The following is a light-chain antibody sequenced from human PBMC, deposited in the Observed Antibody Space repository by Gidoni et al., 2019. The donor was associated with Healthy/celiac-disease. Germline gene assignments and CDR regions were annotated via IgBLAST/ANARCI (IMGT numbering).Light chain of an antibody. V-gene: IGLV2-14*01. CDR2: DVS. Sequence: QPALTQPASVSGSPGQSITISCTGTSSDVGGYNYVPWYQQHPGKAPKLMIYDVSNRPSGVSNRFSGSKSGNTASLTISGLQAEDEADYYCSSYTSSSTYVVFGGGTKLTVL. CDR3: SSYTSSSTYVV. CDR1: SSDVGGYNY. J-gene: IGLJ2*01.